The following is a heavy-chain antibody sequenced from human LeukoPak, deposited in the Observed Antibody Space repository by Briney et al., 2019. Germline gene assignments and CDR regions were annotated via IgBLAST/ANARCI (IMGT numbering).Heavy chain of an antibody. V-gene: IGHV4-39*07. CDR3: ARGSSPIDY. J-gene: IGHJ4*02. D-gene: IGHD1-26*01. Sequence: SETLSLTCTVSGGSISSSSYYWGWIRQPPGKGLEWIGSIYHSGSTYYNPSLKSRVTISVDTSKNQFSLKLSSVTAADTAVYYCARGSSPIDYWGQGTLVTVSS. CDR1: GGSISSSSYY. CDR2: IYHSGST.